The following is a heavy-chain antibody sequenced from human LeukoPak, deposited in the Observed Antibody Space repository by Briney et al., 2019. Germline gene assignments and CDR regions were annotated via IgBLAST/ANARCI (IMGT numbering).Heavy chain of an antibody. Sequence: TGGSLRLSCTASGFTVGNNYMNWVRQAPGKGLEWVSLIYSGGSTYYADSVKGRFTISRDNSKNTLYLQMNSLRAEDTAVYYCARDTPGIAASVNGGWGQGTLVTLS. D-gene: IGHD6-13*01. J-gene: IGHJ4*02. CDR3: ARDTPGIAASVNGG. CDR2: IYSGGST. CDR1: GFTVGNNY. V-gene: IGHV3-53*01.